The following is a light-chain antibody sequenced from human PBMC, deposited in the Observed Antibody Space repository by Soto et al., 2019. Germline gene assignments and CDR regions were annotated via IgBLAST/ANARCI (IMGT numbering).Light chain of an antibody. V-gene: IGLV2-14*01. Sequence: QSALTQPASVSGSPGQSITISCTGASSVSWYQQHPGKAPKLMIYDVSNRPSGVSNRFSGSKSGNTASLTISGLQAEDEAVYYCSSYRSSGAVVFGGGTQLTVL. J-gene: IGLJ3*02. CDR3: SSYRSSGAVV. CDR1: SS. CDR2: DVS.